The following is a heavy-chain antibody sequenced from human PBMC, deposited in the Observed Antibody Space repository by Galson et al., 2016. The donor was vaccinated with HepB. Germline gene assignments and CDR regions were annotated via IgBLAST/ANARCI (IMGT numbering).Heavy chain of an antibody. CDR3: ARGEQWGFDY. CDR1: GSSFTSYW. J-gene: IGHJ4*02. D-gene: IGHD6-19*01. V-gene: IGHV5-51*01. Sequence: QSGAEVTKPGESLKISCKGSGSSFTSYWIAWVRQMPGKGLEYMGIIYPDDSDTRYSPSFHGHVSISADKSSSTAYLQWSSLKASDTAMYYCARGEQWGFDYWGQGTLVTVSS. CDR2: IYPDDSDT.